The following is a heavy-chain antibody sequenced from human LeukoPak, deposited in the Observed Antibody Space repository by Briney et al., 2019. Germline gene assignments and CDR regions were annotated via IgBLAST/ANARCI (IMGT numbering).Heavy chain of an antibody. Sequence: PSETLSLTCAVSGGSISSSNWWSWVRQPPGKGLEWIGEINHSGSTNYNPSLKSRVTISVDTSKNQFSLKLSSVTAADTAVYYCARDVFMITFGGVIASYWGQGTLVTVSS. D-gene: IGHD3-16*02. CDR1: GGSISSSNW. CDR2: INHSGST. V-gene: IGHV4-4*02. J-gene: IGHJ4*02. CDR3: ARDVFMITFGGVIASY.